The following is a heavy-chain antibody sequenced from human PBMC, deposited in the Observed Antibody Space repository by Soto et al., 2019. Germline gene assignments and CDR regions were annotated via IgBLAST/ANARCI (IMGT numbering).Heavy chain of an antibody. D-gene: IGHD3-3*02. J-gene: IGHJ4*02. Sequence: PVKVTCKDSGYTFTSYGISWVRQAPGQGLEWMGWISAYNGNTNYAQKLQGRVTMTTDTSTSTAYMELRSLRSDDTAVYYCARHFWSGYSEQNFDYWGQGTLVTVSS. CDR1: GYTFTSYG. CDR2: ISAYNGNT. V-gene: IGHV1-18*04. CDR3: ARHFWSGYSEQNFDY.